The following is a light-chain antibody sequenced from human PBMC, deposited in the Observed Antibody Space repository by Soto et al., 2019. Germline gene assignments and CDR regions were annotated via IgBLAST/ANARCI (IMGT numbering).Light chain of an antibody. CDR1: SSDVGGYNY. CDR3: CSYAGSYTYV. CDR2: DVS. V-gene: IGLV2-11*01. Sequence: QSALPQPRSVSGSPGQSVAISCTGTSSDVGGYNYVSWYQHHPGKAPKLMIYDVSKRPSGVPDRFSGSKSGNTASLTISGLQAEDEADYYCCSYAGSYTYVFGTGTKVTV. J-gene: IGLJ1*01.